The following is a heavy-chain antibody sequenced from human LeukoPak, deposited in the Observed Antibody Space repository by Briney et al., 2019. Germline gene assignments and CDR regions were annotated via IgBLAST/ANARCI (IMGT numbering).Heavy chain of an antibody. V-gene: IGHV3-48*04. J-gene: IGHJ4*02. Sequence: GGSLRLSCVASGFTFSHYSMNWVRQAPGKGLEWISYISSRSTTIYYADSVKGRFTISRDNAKNSLYLQMNSLRAEDTAVYYCGRVAPGGRHIDYWGQGTLVTVS. D-gene: IGHD6-13*01. CDR3: GRVAPGGRHIDY. CDR1: GFTFSHYS. CDR2: ISSRSTTI.